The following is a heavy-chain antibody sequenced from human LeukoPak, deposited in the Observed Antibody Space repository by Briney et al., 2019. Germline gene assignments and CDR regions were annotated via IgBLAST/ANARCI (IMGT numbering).Heavy chain of an antibody. CDR2: INSDGSWT. J-gene: IGHJ4*02. Sequence: GGSLRLSCAASGNYWMHWVRQAPGKGLMWVSHINSDGSWTSYADSVKGRFTISKDNAKNTVYLQMNSLRAEDTAVYYCVSFYETYWGRGTLVTVSS. CDR3: VSFYETY. D-gene: IGHD2/OR15-2a*01. CDR1: GNYW. V-gene: IGHV3-74*01.